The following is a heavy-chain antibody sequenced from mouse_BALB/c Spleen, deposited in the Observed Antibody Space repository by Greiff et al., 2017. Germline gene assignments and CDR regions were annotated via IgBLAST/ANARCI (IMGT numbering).Heavy chain of an antibody. CDR3: ARGDYGDY. J-gene: IGHJ2*01. CDR2: IYPGSGNT. D-gene: IGHD1-2*01. Sequence: VQLVESGAELARPGASVKLSCKASGYTFTDYYINWVKQRTGQGLEWIGEIYPGSGNTYYNEKFKGKATLTADKSSSTAYMQLSSLTSEDSAVYFCARGDYGDYWGQGTTLTVSS. V-gene: IGHV1-77*01. CDR1: GYTFTDYY.